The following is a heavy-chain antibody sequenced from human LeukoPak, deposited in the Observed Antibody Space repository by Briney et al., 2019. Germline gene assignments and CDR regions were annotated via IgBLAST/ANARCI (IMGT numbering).Heavy chain of an antibody. V-gene: IGHV3-21*01. D-gene: IGHD6-13*01. CDR2: ISSSSSYI. CDR1: GFTFSSYS. CDR3: ARVTGGYSSSCD. Sequence: GGSLRLSCAASGFTFSSYSMNWVRQAPGKGLELVSSISSSSSYIYYADSVKGRFTISRDNAKNSLYLQMNSLRAEDTAVYYCARVTGGYSSSCDWGQGTMVTVSS. J-gene: IGHJ3*01.